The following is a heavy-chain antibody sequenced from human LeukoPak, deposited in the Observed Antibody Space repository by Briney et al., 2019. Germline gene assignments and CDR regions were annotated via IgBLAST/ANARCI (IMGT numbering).Heavy chain of an antibody. CDR1: GFTFSSYE. D-gene: IGHD3-22*01. V-gene: IGHV3-48*03. Sequence: PGGSLRLSCAASGFTFSSYEMNWVRQAPGKGLEVVSYISSSGSTIYYADSVKGRFTNSSDNAKNSLYLQMNSLRAEDTAVYYCARMDFDSSGQFDYWGQGTLVSVSS. CDR3: ARMDFDSSGQFDY. J-gene: IGHJ4*02. CDR2: ISSSGSTI.